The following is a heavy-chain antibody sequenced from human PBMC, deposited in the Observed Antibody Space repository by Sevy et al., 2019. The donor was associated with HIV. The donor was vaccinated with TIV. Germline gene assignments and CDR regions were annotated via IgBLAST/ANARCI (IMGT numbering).Heavy chain of an antibody. J-gene: IGHJ4*02. CDR2: ISITGGST. Sequence: GGSLRLSCAASGFTFSIYAMSWVRQAPGKGLEWVSVISITGGSTYYADSVKGRFTISRDNSNNTLYLQMNTLRAEDTAVYSCAKDRVSGTYYTGDFDYWGQGTLVTVSS. CDR3: AKDRVSGTYYTGDFDY. D-gene: IGHD3-10*01. CDR1: GFTFSIYA. V-gene: IGHV3-23*01.